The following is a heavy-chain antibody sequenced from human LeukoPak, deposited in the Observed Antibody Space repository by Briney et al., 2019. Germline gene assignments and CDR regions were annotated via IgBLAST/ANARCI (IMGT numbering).Heavy chain of an antibody. CDR1: GFTFSNAW. D-gene: IGHD6-13*01. CDR2: IKSKYNGGTT. Sequence: GGSLRLSCVASGFTFSNAWMNWVRQAPGKGLEWVGRIKSKYNGGTTDYAAPVKGRFTISRDDSKNTLYLQMNSLKTEDTAVYYCTTVRSIAAAGDWGQGTLVTVSS. V-gene: IGHV3-15*01. CDR3: TTVRSIAAAGD. J-gene: IGHJ4*02.